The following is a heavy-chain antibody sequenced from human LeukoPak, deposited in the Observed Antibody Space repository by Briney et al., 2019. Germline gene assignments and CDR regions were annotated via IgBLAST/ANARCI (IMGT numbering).Heavy chain of an antibody. Sequence: PGGSLRLSCAASGFSFIYYSMNWVRQAPGEGLEWVAHISSSSSTIYYADSVKGRFIVSRDDAKDSVFLQMNTLRDEDTAVYYCARGGDTSGYYFGYWGQGTRVTVSS. J-gene: IGHJ4*02. CDR1: GFSFIYYS. CDR3: ARGGDTSGYYFGY. D-gene: IGHD3-22*01. V-gene: IGHV3-48*02. CDR2: ISSSSSTI.